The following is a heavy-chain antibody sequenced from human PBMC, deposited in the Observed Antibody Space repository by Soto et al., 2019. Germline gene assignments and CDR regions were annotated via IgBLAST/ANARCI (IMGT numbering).Heavy chain of an antibody. V-gene: IGHV3-9*01. CDR2: ISWNSGTM. D-gene: IGHD2-2*01. CDR3: AKGFCSSARCLTYSYMDV. CDR1: GVSFDEYA. Sequence: EVQLVESGGGLVQPGRSLRLSCAASGVSFDEYAMQWVRQAPGKGLEWVSGISWNSGTMGYGDSVRGRFTTSRDNAKNSLYLQMNSLRAEDTALYYCAKGFCSSARCLTYSYMDVWGKGTTVTVSS. J-gene: IGHJ6*03.